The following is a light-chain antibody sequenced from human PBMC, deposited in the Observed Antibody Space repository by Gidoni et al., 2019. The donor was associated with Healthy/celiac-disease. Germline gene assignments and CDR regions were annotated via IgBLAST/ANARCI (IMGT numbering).Light chain of an antibody. V-gene: IGKV1-39*01. CDR2: AAS. CDR1: QSISSY. Sequence: DLQMPSPASSLSASVGDRVTITCRASQSISSYLNWYQQKPGKAPKLLIYAASSLQSGVPSRFSGSGSGTDFTLTISSLQPEDFATYYCQQSYSTPHTFGGGTKLEIK. CDR3: QQSYSTPHT. J-gene: IGKJ4*01.